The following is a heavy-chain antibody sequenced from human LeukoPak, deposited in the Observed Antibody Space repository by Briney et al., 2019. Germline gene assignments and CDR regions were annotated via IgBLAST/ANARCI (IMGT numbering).Heavy chain of an antibody. CDR3: ARDAWNGNSPLDY. CDR2: IDYSGSA. V-gene: IGHV4-59*12. D-gene: IGHD3-3*01. J-gene: IGHJ4*02. CDR1: GGSISSYY. Sequence: SETLSLTCIVSGGSISSYYWSWIRQSPGKGLEWIGYIDYSGSAYYNPSFKSRVTISVDTAKSQFSLDLRSVTAADTAVYYCARDAWNGNSPLDYWGQGTLVTVSS.